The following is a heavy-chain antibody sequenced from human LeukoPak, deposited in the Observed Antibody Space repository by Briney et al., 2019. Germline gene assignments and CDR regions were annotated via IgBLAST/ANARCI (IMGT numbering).Heavy chain of an antibody. J-gene: IGHJ6*03. CDR2: ISAYNGNT. CDR3: ARVTQGGPDQTSYSSSDKNYYYYYMDV. V-gene: IGHV1-18*01. Sequence: ASVKVSCKASGYTFTSYGISWVRQAPGQGLEWMGWISAYNGNTNYAQKLQGRVTMTTDTSTSTAYMELRSLRSDDTAVYYCARVTQGGPDQTSYSSSDKNYYYYYMDVWGKGTTVTVSS. D-gene: IGHD6-6*01. CDR1: GYTFTSYG.